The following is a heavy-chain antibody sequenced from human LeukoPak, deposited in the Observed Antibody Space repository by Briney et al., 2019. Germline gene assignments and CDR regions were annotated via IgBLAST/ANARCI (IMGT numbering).Heavy chain of an antibody. CDR2: INPSGGST. J-gene: IGHJ4*02. CDR3: ARVGSPHYYDSSGYYDY. Sequence: ASVKVSCKASGYTSTSYYMHWVRQAPGQGLEWMGIINPSGGSTSYAQKFQGRVTMTRDMSTSTVYMELSSLRSEDTAVYYCARVGSPHYYDSSGYYDYWGQGTLVTVSS. V-gene: IGHV1-46*01. CDR1: GYTSTSYY. D-gene: IGHD3-22*01.